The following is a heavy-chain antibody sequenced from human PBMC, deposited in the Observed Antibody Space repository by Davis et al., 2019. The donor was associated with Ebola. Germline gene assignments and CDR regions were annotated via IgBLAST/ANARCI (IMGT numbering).Heavy chain of an antibody. CDR2: VSHSERER. V-gene: IGHV3-30*04. CDR3: ARAVFHEVLDY. CDR1: GFTFRNYA. J-gene: IGHJ4*02. D-gene: IGHD3-3*01. Sequence: PGGSLRLSCAASGFTFRNYAMHWVRQAPGKGPEWVAVVSHSERERFYGDSVKGRFTISRDNSENTLYLQMNSLTADDTAVYYCARAVFHEVLDYWGQGTPVTVSS.